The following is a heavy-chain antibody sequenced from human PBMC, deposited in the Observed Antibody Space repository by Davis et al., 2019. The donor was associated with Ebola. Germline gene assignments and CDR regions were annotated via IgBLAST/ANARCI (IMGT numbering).Heavy chain of an antibody. V-gene: IGHV4-34*01. CDR1: GGSISSYY. J-gene: IGHJ4*02. CDR2: INHSGST. D-gene: IGHD6-19*01. CDR3: ARHAYSSGWYRVFFDY. Sequence: MPGGSLRLSCTVSGGSISSYYWSWIRQPPGKGLEWIGEINHSGSTNYNPSLKSRVTISVDTSKNQFSLKLSSVTAADTAVYYCARHAYSSGWYRVFFDYWGQGTLVTVSS.